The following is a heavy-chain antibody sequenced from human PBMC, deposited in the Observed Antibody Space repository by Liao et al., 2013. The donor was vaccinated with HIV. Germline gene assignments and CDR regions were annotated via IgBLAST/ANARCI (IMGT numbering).Heavy chain of an antibody. Sequence: QVHLQESGPGLVKPSQTLSLTCSVSGGSMSSFSWNWIRQSAGKRLEWIGRVSTTGNTAYNPSLQRRLTLSLDTSSNRFSLNLNSVTAADTAVYYCARGGGGFDFWGQGALVTISS. J-gene: IGHJ3*01. CDR3: ARGGGGFDF. CDR2: VSTTGNT. D-gene: IGHD2-15*01. CDR1: GGSMSSFS. V-gene: IGHV4-4*07.